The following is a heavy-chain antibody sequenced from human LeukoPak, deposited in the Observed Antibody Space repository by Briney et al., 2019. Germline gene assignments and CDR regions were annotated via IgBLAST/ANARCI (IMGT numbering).Heavy chain of an antibody. D-gene: IGHD1-26*01. V-gene: IGHV1-46*01. Sequence: ASVKVSCKASGYTFTSYYMHWVRQAPGQGLEWMGIINPSGGSTSYAQKFQGRVTMTRDMSTSTVYMELSSLRSEDTAVYYCARESYQQYYFDYWGQGTLVTASS. J-gene: IGHJ4*02. CDR3: ARESYQQYYFDY. CDR1: GYTFTSYY. CDR2: INPSGGST.